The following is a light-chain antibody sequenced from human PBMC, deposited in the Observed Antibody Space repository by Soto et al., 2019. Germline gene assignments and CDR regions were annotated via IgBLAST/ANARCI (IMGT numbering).Light chain of an antibody. J-gene: IGKJ1*01. CDR2: DAS. V-gene: IGKV3-11*01. Sequence: EIRFTQSPATLSLSPGERATLSCRASQSVSSYLAWYQQKPGQAPRLLIYDASNRATGIPARFSGSGSGTDFTLTISSLEPEDFAVYYCQQRSNWPTFGQGTKVDI. CDR1: QSVSSY. CDR3: QQRSNWPT.